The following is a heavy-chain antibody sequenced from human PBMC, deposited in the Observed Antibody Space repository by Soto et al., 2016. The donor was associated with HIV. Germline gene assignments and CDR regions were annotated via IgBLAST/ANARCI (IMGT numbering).Heavy chain of an antibody. Sequence: QVQLVQSGAEVKKPGASVKVSCKASGYTFTGYCMHWVRQAPGQGLEWMGWINPNSGGTNYAQKFQGRVTMTRDTSISTAYMELSRLRSDDTAVYYCARDPLTLQSRIAAAARGWFDPWGQGTLVTVSS. D-gene: IGHD6-13*01. J-gene: IGHJ5*02. V-gene: IGHV1-2*02. CDR3: ARDPLTLQSRIAAAARGWFDP. CDR2: INPNSGGT. CDR1: GYTFTGYC.